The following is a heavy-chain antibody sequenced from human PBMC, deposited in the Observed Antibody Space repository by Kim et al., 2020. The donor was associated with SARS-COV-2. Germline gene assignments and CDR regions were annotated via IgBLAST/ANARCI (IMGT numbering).Heavy chain of an antibody. V-gene: IGHV4-34*01. Sequence: SETLSLTCAVYGVSFSDFQWSWIRQTPEKGLEWIGEINHSGSSSCNPSLKSRVSMSVDTSKNQFSLKVNSVTAADTAVYYCAAGAAGHCCQGNVVTGSS. CDR2: INHSGSS. J-gene: IGHJ1*01. CDR1: GVSFSDFQ. CDR3: AAGAAGH. D-gene: IGHD2-15*01.